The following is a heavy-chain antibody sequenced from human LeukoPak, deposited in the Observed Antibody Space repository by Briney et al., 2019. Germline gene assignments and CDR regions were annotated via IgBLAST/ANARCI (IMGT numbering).Heavy chain of an antibody. J-gene: IGHJ4*02. D-gene: IGHD4-17*01. CDR2: ITSGSSYI. Sequence: PGGSLRLSCAASGFTFTSYTMNWVRQAPGKGLEWVSSITSGSSYIYYADSVKGRFTISRDNAKNSLYLQVTSLRVEDTAVYYCAKTYGHFDDWGQGTLVTVSS. CDR3: AKTYGHFDD. CDR1: GFTFTSYT. V-gene: IGHV3-21*01.